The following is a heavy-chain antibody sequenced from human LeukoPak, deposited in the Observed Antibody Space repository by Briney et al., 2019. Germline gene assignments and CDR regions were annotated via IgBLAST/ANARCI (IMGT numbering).Heavy chain of an antibody. D-gene: IGHD3-22*01. CDR2: ISSSSSTI. J-gene: IGHJ4*02. CDR3: ARDIYYDSSGYYGSVY. CDR1: GFTFSSYA. Sequence: GGSLRLSCAASGFTFSSYAMSWVRQAPGKGLEWVSYISSSSSTIYYADSVKGRFTISRDNAKNSLYLQMNSLRAEDTAVYYCARDIYYDSSGYYGSVYWGQGTLVTVSS. V-gene: IGHV3-48*04.